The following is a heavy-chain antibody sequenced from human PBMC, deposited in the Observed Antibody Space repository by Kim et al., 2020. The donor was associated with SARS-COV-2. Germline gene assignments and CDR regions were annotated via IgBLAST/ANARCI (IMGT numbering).Heavy chain of an antibody. J-gene: IGHJ4*02. Sequence: RHAVSVKCRFNMPRDYAKNTLYLKVSSLRAEDTAVYYCARVPYGSGSYEYWGQGTLVTVSS. V-gene: IGHV3-74*01. CDR3: ARVPYGSGSYEY. D-gene: IGHD3-10*01.